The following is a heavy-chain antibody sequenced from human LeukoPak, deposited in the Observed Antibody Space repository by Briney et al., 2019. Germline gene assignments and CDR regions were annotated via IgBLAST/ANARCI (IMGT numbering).Heavy chain of an antibody. J-gene: IGHJ4*02. V-gene: IGHV3-7*01. CDR3: ARSQSTMATWSLDY. D-gene: IGHD5/OR15-5a*01. CDR2: SNQDGSDI. Sequence: PGGSLRLSCVVCGFTFSKYRMTWVRQTLEKGLERVSDSNQDGSDIYYLDSLGGRFNISRDNAAGSVFLHLDNLTVEDTAVYDCARSQSTMATWSLDYWGRGTRVTVSS. CDR1: GFTFSKYR.